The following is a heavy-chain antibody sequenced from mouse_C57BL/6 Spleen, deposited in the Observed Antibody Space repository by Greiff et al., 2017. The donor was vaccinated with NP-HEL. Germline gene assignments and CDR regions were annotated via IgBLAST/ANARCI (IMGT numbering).Heavy chain of an antibody. D-gene: IGHD2-12*01. V-gene: IGHV1-55*01. CDR3: ARLRPFAD. CDR1: GYTFTSYW. J-gene: IGHJ3*01. Sequence: QVQLQQSGAELVKPGASVQMSCKASGYTFTSYWITWVKQRPGQVLAWIGDIYPGSGSTNYNEKFKSKATLTVDTSSSTAYMQLSSLTSEDSAVYYCARLRPFADWGQGTLVTVSA. CDR2: IYPGSGST.